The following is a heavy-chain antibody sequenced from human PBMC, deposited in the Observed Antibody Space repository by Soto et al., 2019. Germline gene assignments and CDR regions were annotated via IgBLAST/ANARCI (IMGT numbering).Heavy chain of an antibody. Sequence: GASVKVSCKASGYTFTSYGISWVRQAPGQGLEWMGWISAYNGNTNYAQKLQGRVTMTTDTSTSTAYMELRSLRSDDTAVYYCARSSIAARLTLGGDYWGQGTLVTVSS. CDR3: ARSSIAARLTLGGDY. D-gene: IGHD6-6*01. V-gene: IGHV1-18*01. CDR1: GYTFTSYG. CDR2: ISAYNGNT. J-gene: IGHJ4*02.